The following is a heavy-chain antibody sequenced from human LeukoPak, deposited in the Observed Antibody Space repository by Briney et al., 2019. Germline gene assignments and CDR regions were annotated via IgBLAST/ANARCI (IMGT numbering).Heavy chain of an antibody. D-gene: IGHD1-26*01. CDR2: IWYDGSNK. CDR1: GFTFSSYG. J-gene: IGHJ4*02. V-gene: IGHV3-33*01. CDR3: ARERALYGWEPGVFDY. Sequence: GGSLRLSCAASGFTFSSYGMHWVRQAPGKGLEWVAVIWYDGSNKYYADSVKGRFTISRDNSKNTLYLQMNSLRAEDTAVYYCARERALYGWEPGVFDYWGQGTLVTVSS.